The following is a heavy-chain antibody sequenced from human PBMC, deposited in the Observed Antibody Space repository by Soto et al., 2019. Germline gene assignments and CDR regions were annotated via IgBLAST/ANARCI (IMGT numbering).Heavy chain of an antibody. CDR1: GGSISGDH. V-gene: IGHV4-59*01. CDR2: MYNSGST. CDR3: ASGKQLDRFDY. D-gene: IGHD5-18*01. J-gene: IGHJ4*02. Sequence: SETLSLTCSVSGGSISGDHWSWVRQPPGKGLEWIGYMYNSGSTNNNPSLKSRVTISLDTSKNQVSLKLSSVTAADTAVYYCASGKQLDRFDYWGQGTQVTAPQ.